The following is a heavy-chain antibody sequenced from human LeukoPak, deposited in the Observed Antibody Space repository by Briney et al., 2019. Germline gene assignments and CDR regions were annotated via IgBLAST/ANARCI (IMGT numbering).Heavy chain of an antibody. CDR2: ISYDGSYK. Sequence: GGSLRLSCAAPGFTSSSYTMNWVRQAPGKGLEWVAVISYDGSYKFYADSVKGRFTISRDSSKSTLYLQMNSLRAEDTAVYYCAKDRYSGLNTIDYWGQGTLVTVSS. V-gene: IGHV3-30*18. CDR3: AKDRYSGLNTIDY. D-gene: IGHD6-13*01. J-gene: IGHJ4*02. CDR1: GFTSSSYT.